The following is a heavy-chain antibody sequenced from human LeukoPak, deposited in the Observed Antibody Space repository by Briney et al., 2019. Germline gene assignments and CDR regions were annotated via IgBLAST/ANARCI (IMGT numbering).Heavy chain of an antibody. CDR3: ARVHDFWSGYYQFDP. V-gene: IGHV1-2*02. CDR1: GYTFTGYG. Sequence: ASVKVSCKASGYTFTGYGISWVRQAPGQGLEWMGWINPNSGGTNYAQKFQGRVTMTRDTSISTAYMELSRLRSDDTAVYYCARVHDFWSGYYQFDPWAQGTLVTVSS. D-gene: IGHD3-3*01. CDR2: INPNSGGT. J-gene: IGHJ5*02.